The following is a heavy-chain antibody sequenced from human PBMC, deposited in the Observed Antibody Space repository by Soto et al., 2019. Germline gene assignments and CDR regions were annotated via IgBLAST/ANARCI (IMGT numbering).Heavy chain of an antibody. V-gene: IGHV3-15*07. Sequence: GGSLRLSCAASGFTFSNAWMNWVRQAPWKGLEWVGRIKSKTDGGTTDYAAPVKGRFTISRDDSKNTLYLQMNSLKTEDTAVYYCTTGLVLVPAAIRAWGQGTLVTVSS. CDR2: IKSKTDGGTT. CDR3: TTGLVLVPAAIRA. CDR1: GFTFSNAW. D-gene: IGHD2-2*02. J-gene: IGHJ5*02.